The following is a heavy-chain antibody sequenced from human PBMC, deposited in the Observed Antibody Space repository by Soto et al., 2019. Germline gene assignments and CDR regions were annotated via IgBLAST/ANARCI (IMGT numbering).Heavy chain of an antibody. CDR1: GYTFTSYG. V-gene: IGHV1-18*01. Sequence: QVQLVQSGAEVKKPGASVKVSCEASGYTFTSYGISWVRQAPGQGLEWMGWSSADNGDTNYAQKLQARVTMTTDTSTSTAYMELRSLRSDDTAVYYCARGNEDRGSGKNYYYYYMDVWGKGTTVTVSS. CDR3: ARGNEDRGSGKNYYYYYMDV. CDR2: SSADNGDT. J-gene: IGHJ6*03. D-gene: IGHD3-10*01.